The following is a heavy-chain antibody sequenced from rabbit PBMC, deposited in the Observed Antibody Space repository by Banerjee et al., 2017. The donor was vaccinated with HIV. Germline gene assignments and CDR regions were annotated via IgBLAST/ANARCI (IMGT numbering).Heavy chain of an antibody. J-gene: IGHJ4*01. CDR2: IATGSGNT. Sequence: QEQLEESGGGLVKPEGSLTLTCKASGFTLSGYWMSWVRQAPGKGLEWIGCIATGSGNTYYASWAKGRFTISKTSSTTVTLQMTSLTAADTASYFCARDLAGVIGWNFNLWGPGTLVTVS. D-gene: IGHD4-1*01. V-gene: IGHV1S45*01. CDR1: GFTLSGYW. CDR3: ARDLAGVIGWNFNL.